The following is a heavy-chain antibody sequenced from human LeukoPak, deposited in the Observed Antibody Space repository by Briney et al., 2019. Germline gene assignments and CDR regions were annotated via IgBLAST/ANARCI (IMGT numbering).Heavy chain of an antibody. CDR1: GGTFSSYA. CDR3: ARAGESRDAFDI. Sequence: SVKVSCKASGGTFSSYAISWVRQAPGQGLEWMGGIIPIFGTANYAQKFQSRVTITADESTSTAYMELSSLRSEDTAVYYCARAGESRDAFDIWGQGTMVTVSS. V-gene: IGHV1-69*13. CDR2: IIPIFGTA. D-gene: IGHD1-26*01. J-gene: IGHJ3*02.